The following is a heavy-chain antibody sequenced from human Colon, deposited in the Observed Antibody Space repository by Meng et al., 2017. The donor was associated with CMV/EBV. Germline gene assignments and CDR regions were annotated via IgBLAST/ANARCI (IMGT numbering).Heavy chain of an antibody. Sequence: QVQLVQSGAEVRKPGASVRGSCKASGYTFSKSYIYWVRQAPGQGPEWMGIINPTGDSTTLAQKFQGRVTVTRDTSTNTVYMELSSLRSDDTAVYYCASQAATHTYFDFWGHGTLVTVSS. D-gene: IGHD6-13*01. V-gene: IGHV1-46*01. J-gene: IGHJ4*01. CDR3: ASQAATHTYFDF. CDR1: GYTFSKSY. CDR2: INPTGDST.